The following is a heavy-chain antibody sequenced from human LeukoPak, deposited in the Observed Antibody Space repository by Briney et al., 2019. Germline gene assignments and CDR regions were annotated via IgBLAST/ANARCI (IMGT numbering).Heavy chain of an antibody. CDR3: ATGGKYSSSWYNFDY. J-gene: IGHJ4*02. CDR1: GYTLTELS. CDR2: FDPEDGET. D-gene: IGHD6-13*01. V-gene: IGHV1-24*01. Sequence: ASVEVSCKASGYTLTELSMHWVRQAPGKGLEWMGGFDPEDGETIYAQKFQGRVTMTEDTSTDTAYMELSSLRSEDTAVYYCATGGKYSSSWYNFDYWGQGTLVTVSS.